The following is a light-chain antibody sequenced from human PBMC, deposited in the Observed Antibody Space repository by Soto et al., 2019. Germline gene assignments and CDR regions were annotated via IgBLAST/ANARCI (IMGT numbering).Light chain of an antibody. V-gene: IGKV1-33*01. J-gene: IGKJ4*01. Sequence: DIQMTQSPSSLSASVGDRVTITCQASQDIKNYLNWYQQKPGKAPNLLIYDASNLKTGVPSRFSESGSGTHLTFTISSLQPEDMATYYCQHYDHLPPLSFGGGTKVEIK. CDR1: QDIKNY. CDR3: QHYDHLPPLS. CDR2: DAS.